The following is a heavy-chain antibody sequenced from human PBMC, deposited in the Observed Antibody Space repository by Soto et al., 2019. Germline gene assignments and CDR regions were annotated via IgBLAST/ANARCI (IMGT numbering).Heavy chain of an antibody. CDR3: ARVADSSGYYPPILDY. V-gene: IGHV4-59*01. CDR1: GGSISSYY. D-gene: IGHD3-22*01. J-gene: IGHJ4*02. Sequence: SETLSLTCTVSGGSISSYYWSWIRQPPGKGLEWIGCIYYSGSTNYNPSLKSRVTISVDTSKNQFSLKLSSVTAADTAVYYCARVADSSGYYPPILDYWGQGTLVTVSS. CDR2: IYYSGST.